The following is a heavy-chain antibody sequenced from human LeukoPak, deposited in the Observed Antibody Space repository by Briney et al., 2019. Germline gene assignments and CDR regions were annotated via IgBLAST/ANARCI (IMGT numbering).Heavy chain of an antibody. D-gene: IGHD3-3*01. J-gene: IGHJ4*02. CDR3: ARAGTIFGVVVPPMDY. CDR2: IKQDGSEK. CDR1: GFTFSGYW. V-gene: IGHV3-7*02. Sequence: GGSLRLSCAASGFTFSGYWMSWVRQAPGKGLDWVATIKQDGSEKYYVDSVKGRFTISKDNAKNSLYLQMNSLRAEDTAVYYCARAGTIFGVVVPPMDYWGQGTLVTVSS.